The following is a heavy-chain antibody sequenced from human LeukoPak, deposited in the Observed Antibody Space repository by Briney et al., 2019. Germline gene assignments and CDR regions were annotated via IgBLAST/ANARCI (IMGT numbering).Heavy chain of an antibody. CDR3: ARGELRPNNWFDP. CDR2: IIGRGDRT. Sequence: PGGSLRLSCAASGFTFSNAWMSWVRQAPGKGLEYVSSIIGRGDRTYYADSVKGRFTISRDNSKNTLYLQLNSLRVEDTAVYYCARGELRPNNWFDPWGRGTLVTVSS. V-gene: IGHV3-23*01. CDR1: GFTFSNAW. J-gene: IGHJ5*02. D-gene: IGHD2/OR15-2a*01.